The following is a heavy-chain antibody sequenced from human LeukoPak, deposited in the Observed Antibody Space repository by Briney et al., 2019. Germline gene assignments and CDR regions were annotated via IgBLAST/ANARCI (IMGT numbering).Heavy chain of an antibody. J-gene: IGHJ4*02. CDR3: ARDFWNFYDSSGYYRDFNC. V-gene: IGHV1-18*01. CDR2: IGSYEGDT. Sequence: ASVKVSCKATSHISWVRQAPGQGLEWMGWIGSYEGDTYYAQKFQGRVTVTTDTSTNTAYMELRSLRADDTAVYYCARDFWNFYDSSGYYRDFNCWGQGTLVTVHS. D-gene: IGHD3-22*01. CDR1: TSH.